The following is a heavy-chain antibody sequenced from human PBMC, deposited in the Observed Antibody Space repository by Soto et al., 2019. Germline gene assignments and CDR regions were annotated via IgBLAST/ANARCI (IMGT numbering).Heavy chain of an antibody. CDR3: AKDPSNGRLLDY. CDR2: ISYDGSNK. J-gene: IGHJ4*02. Sequence: QVQLVESGGGVVQPGRSLRLSCAVSRFTFSSYGMHWVRQAPGKGLEWVAVISYDGSNKYYADSVKGRFTISRDNSKNTLYLQMNSLRAEDTAVYYCAKDPSNGRLLDYWGQGTLVTVSS. CDR1: RFTFSSYG. D-gene: IGHD6-19*01. V-gene: IGHV3-30*18.